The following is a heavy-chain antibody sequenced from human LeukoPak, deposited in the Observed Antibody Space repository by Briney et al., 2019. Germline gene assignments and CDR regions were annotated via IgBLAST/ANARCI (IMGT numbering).Heavy chain of an antibody. Sequence: ASVKVCCKASGYTFTGYYMHWVRQAPGQGLEWMGWINANSGDTNYAQKFQGRVTMTRDTSISAVYMELSRLTSDDTAVYYCASRLQNYYDSSGYYVDAFDIWGQGTMVTVSS. V-gene: IGHV1-2*02. CDR2: INANSGDT. D-gene: IGHD3-22*01. J-gene: IGHJ3*02. CDR3: ASRLQNYYDSSGYYVDAFDI. CDR1: GYTFTGYY.